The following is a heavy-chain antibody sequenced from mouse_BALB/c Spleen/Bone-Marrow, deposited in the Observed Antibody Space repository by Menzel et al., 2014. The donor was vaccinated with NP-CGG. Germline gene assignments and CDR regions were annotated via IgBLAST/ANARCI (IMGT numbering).Heavy chain of an antibody. CDR3: ARNDYDSRFDY. CDR1: GYTFSSYW. Sequence: QVQLQQSGAELMKLGPSVKISCKATGYTFSSYWIEWVKQRPGHGLEWIGEILPGSGNTNYNEKFKGKATFTADTSSNTADMQHSNLTSEDSSVFYCARNDYDSRFDYWGQGTLLTVSS. V-gene: IGHV1-9*01. J-gene: IGHJ3*01. CDR2: ILPGSGNT. D-gene: IGHD1-1*01.